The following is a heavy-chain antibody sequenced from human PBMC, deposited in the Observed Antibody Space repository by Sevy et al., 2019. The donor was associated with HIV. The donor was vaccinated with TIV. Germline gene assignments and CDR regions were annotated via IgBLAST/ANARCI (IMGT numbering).Heavy chain of an antibody. CDR2: ISSTSSYI. D-gene: IGHD1-26*01. Sequence: GGSLRLSCAASGFTFSSHSMNWVRQAPGKGLQWVASISSTSSYIYHADSVKGRFTVSRDNAKNSLFLQMNNLAVDDTAVYYCAREAQVVGVDLDFWGQRTLVTVSS. CDR3: AREAQVVGVDLDF. J-gene: IGHJ4*02. CDR1: GFTFSSHS. V-gene: IGHV3-21*01.